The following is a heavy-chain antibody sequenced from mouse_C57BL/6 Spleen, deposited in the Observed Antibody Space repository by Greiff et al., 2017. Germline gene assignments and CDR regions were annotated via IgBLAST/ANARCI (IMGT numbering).Heavy chain of an antibody. V-gene: IGHV1-50*01. CDR2: IDPSDSYT. CDR3: ARWHPDDNAVDY. CDR1: GYTFTSYW. J-gene: IGHJ4*01. D-gene: IGHD2-12*01. Sequence: QVQLQQPGAELVKPGASVKLSCKASGYTFTSYWMQWVKQRPGQGLEWIGEIDPSDSYTNYNQKFKGKATLTVDTSSSTAYMQLSSLTSEDSAVYFCARWHPDDNAVDYWGQGTSVTVSS.